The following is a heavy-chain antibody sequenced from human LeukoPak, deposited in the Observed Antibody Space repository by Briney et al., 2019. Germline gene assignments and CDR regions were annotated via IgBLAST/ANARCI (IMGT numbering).Heavy chain of an antibody. V-gene: IGHV4-38-2*01. J-gene: IGHJ4*02. D-gene: IGHD6-13*01. CDR1: GYSIRSGYY. CDR3: ARENYSSRTRYDY. CDR2: IYYSGIT. Sequence: PSETLSLTCGVSGYSIRSGYYWGWIRQPPGKGLEWIGSIYYSGITYYSPSLMSRVSISVDTSKNQFSLKVTSVTAADTAIYYCARENYSSRTRYDYWGQGALVTVSS.